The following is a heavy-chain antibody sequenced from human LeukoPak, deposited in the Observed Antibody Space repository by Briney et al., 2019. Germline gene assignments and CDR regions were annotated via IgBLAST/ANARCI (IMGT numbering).Heavy chain of an antibody. CDR1: GYTFTSYG. J-gene: IGHJ6*02. V-gene: IGHV1-18*01. Sequence: ASVKVSCKASGYTFTSYGISWVRQAPGQGLEWMGWISAYNGNTNYAQKLQGRVTMTTDTSTSTAYMELRSLRSEDTAVYYCARDYFDTSGSVSSIYGLDVWGQGTMVTVSS. D-gene: IGHD3-22*01. CDR3: ARDYFDTSGSVSSIYGLDV. CDR2: ISAYNGNT.